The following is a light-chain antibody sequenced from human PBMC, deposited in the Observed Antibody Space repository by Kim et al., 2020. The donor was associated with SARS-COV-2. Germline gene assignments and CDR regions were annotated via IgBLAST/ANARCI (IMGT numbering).Light chain of an antibody. CDR3: QQTYSTSIT. CDR2: AAS. Sequence: ASVGDRVTITCRASQDISTHLSWYQQRPGKAPNRLIYAASSLESGVPSRFTGSGSGTDFTLTISSLQPEDFATYFCQQTYSTSITFGQGTRLEIK. J-gene: IGKJ5*01. V-gene: IGKV1-39*01. CDR1: QDISTH.